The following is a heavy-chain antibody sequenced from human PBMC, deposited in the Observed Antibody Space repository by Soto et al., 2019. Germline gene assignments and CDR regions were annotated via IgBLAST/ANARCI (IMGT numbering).Heavy chain of an antibody. J-gene: IGHJ1*01. V-gene: IGHV1-18*04. CDR3: ARVANYGDAPGYFQH. Sequence: QVQLVQSGAEVKKPGASVKVSCKASGYTFTSYGISWVRQAPGQGLEWMGWISVHNGNTNYAQKLQGRVTMTTDTSTSTAYMELRSLRSDDTAVYYRARVANYGDAPGYFQHWGQGTLVTVSS. CDR2: ISVHNGNT. CDR1: GYTFTSYG. D-gene: IGHD4-17*01.